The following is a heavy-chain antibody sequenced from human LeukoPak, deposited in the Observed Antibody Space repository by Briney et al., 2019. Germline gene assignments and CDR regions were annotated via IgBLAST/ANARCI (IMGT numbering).Heavy chain of an antibody. Sequence: TSETLSLTCTVSGGSISSSSYYWGWIRQPPGKGLEWIGSIYYSGSTYYNPSLKSRVTISVDTSKNQFSLKLSSVTAADTAVYYCASRWVTTGDWYFDLWGRGTLVTVSS. D-gene: IGHD4-17*01. V-gene: IGHV4-39*07. CDR2: IYYSGST. J-gene: IGHJ2*01. CDR1: GGSISSSSYY. CDR3: ASRWVTTGDWYFDL.